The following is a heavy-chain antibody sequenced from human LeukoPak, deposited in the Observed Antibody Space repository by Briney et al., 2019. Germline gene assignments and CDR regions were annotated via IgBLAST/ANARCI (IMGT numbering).Heavy chain of an antibody. Sequence: GGSLRLSCAASGFTLSSYSMNWVRQAPGKGLEYVSYISSGSGTIYYADSVKGRFTISRDNSKNTLYLQVNSLRAEDTAVYYCAKDAQVYSTYDWRWFDPWGQGTLVTVSS. V-gene: IGHV3-48*01. J-gene: IGHJ5*02. CDR3: AKDAQVYSTYDWRWFDP. D-gene: IGHD4-11*01. CDR1: GFTLSSYS. CDR2: ISSGSGTI.